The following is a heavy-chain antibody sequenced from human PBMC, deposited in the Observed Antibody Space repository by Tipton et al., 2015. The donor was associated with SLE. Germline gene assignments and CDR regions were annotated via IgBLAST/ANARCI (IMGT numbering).Heavy chain of an antibody. Sequence: TLSLTCTVSGGSISSYYWSWIRQPPGKGLEWIGYIYTIGNTNYNPSLKSRVTISVGTSNNQFSLRLSSVTAADTAVYYCARGSGGTYCDAFDIWGQGTLVTVSS. D-gene: IGHD1-26*01. CDR2: IYTIGNT. CDR1: GGSISSYY. CDR3: ARGSGGTYCDAFDI. J-gene: IGHJ3*02. V-gene: IGHV4-4*09.